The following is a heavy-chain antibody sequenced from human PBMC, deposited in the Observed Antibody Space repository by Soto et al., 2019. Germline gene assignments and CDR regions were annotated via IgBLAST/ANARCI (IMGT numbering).Heavy chain of an antibody. Sequence: PSETLSLTCAVYGGSFSCYYWIWIRQPPGKGLEWIGEINHSGSTNYNPSLKSRVTISVDTSKNQFSLKLSSVTAADTAVYYCARDAFYDFWRPNWFDPWGQGTLVTVSS. D-gene: IGHD3-3*01. V-gene: IGHV4-34*01. CDR1: GGSFSCYY. J-gene: IGHJ5*02. CDR3: ARDAFYDFWRPNWFDP. CDR2: INHSGST.